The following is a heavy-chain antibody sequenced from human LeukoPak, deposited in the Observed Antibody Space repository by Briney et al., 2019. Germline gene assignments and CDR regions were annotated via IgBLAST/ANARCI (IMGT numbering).Heavy chain of an antibody. CDR3: AVLLRTLQLLDF. Sequence: ASVKLCCKASGSTFTNHYMHLVRQAPGQGLEWMGKINHCGGGTTYAQKVQGRVTMTRDKSTSTVYMELSSLRSEDTAMYYCAVLLRTLQLLDFWGQGTLVTVAS. V-gene: IGHV1-46*01. CDR2: INHCGGGT. D-gene: IGHD3-10*01. J-gene: IGHJ4*02. CDR1: GSTFTNHY.